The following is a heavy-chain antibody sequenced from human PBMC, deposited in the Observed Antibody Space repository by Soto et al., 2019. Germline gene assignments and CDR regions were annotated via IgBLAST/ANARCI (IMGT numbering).Heavy chain of an antibody. J-gene: IGHJ4*02. V-gene: IGHV3-30*03. Sequence: QVQLVESGGGVVQPGTSLRLSCKASGFIFRDYLIHWVRQAPGKGLEWLAVLSFDGTAEYYADSTRGRFTISRDIPKSTTYLVINTVRREDTAMYYCARVATRLKSMEVREYWGQGTLVTVPS. D-gene: IGHD1-1*01. CDR2: LSFDGTAE. CDR1: GFIFRDYL. CDR3: ARVATRLKSMEVREY.